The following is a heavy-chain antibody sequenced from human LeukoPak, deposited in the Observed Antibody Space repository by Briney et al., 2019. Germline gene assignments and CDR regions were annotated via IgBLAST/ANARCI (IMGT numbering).Heavy chain of an antibody. V-gene: IGHV3-23*01. CDR3: TREKEGYNFGLDYYYYYMHV. CDR2: ISGSGGST. Sequence: PGGSLRLSCAASGFTFSSYAMSWVRQAPGKGLEWVSAISGSGGSTYYADSVKGRFTISRDNSKNTLYLQMNSLRAEDTAVYYCTREKEGYNFGLDYYYYYMHVWGKGTTVTVSS. J-gene: IGHJ6*03. CDR1: GFTFSSYA. D-gene: IGHD5-18*01.